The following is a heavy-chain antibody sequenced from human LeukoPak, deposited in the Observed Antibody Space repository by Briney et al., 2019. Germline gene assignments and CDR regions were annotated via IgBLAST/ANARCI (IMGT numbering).Heavy chain of an antibody. CDR2: ISSSGSTI. D-gene: IGHD4-17*01. V-gene: IGHV3-11*01. Sequence: GGSLRLSCAASGFTFSDYYMSWIRQAPGKGLEWVSYISSSGSTIYYADSVKGRFTISRDNAKNSLYLQMNSLRADDTAVYFCARDPNGDYIGTFDMWGRGTMVTVSS. CDR1: GFTFSDYY. CDR3: ARDPNGDYIGTFDM. J-gene: IGHJ3*02.